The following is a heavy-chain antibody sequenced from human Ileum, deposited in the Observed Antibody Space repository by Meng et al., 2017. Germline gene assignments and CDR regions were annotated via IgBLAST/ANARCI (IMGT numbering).Heavy chain of an antibody. CDR3: AKMSFGVVNWYFDL. V-gene: IGHV3-23*01. D-gene: IGHD3-3*01. J-gene: IGHJ2*01. Sequence: GGSLRLSCAASGFIFNSYAMSWVRQAPGKGLEWVSAISGSGGSTYYADSVKGRFTISRDNSKNTLYLQMNSLRAEDTAVYYCAKMSFGVVNWYFDLWGRGTLVTVSS. CDR2: ISGSGGST. CDR1: GFIFNSYA.